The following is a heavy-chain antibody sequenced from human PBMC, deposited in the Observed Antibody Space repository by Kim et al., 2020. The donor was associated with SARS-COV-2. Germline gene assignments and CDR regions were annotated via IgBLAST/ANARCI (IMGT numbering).Heavy chain of an antibody. V-gene: IGHV1-46*01. CDR1: GYTFTSYY. Sequence: ASVKVSCKASGYTFTSYYMHWVRQAPGLWLEWMGIINPSGGSTSYAQKFQGRVTMTRDTSTSTVYMELSSLRSEDTAVYYCSRHYYGSGSYVSHYYYVMDVWGKGTTVTVST. J-gene: IGHJ6*04. CDR2: INPSGGST. D-gene: IGHD3-10*01. CDR3: SRHYYGSGSYVSHYYYVMDV.